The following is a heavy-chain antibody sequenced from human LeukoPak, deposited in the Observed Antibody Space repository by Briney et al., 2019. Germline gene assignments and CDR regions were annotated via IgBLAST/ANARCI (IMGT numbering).Heavy chain of an antibody. Sequence: GGSLRLSCAASEFAFGSYAMTWVRQAPGKGPEWVAAISDSGDNTYYTESMRGRFTISRDNSKNTLYLQMNSLRAEDTAVYYCASHRGYCSGGTCYSAFFDYWGQGTLVTASS. CDR2: ISDSGDNT. D-gene: IGHD2-15*01. CDR3: ASHRGYCSGGTCYSAFFDY. J-gene: IGHJ4*02. V-gene: IGHV3-23*01. CDR1: EFAFGSYA.